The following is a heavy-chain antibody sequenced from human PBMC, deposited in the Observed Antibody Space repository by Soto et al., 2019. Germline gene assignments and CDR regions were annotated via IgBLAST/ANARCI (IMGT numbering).Heavy chain of an antibody. CDR2: IYYSGST. V-gene: IGHV4-59*01. Sequence: ASETLSLTSTVSGGSISSYYWSWIRQPPGKGLEWIGYIYYSGSTNYNPSLKSRVTISVDTSKNQFSLKLSSVTAADTAVYYCARDNYRFDYWGQGTLVTVS. CDR3: ARDNYRFDY. CDR1: GGSISSYY. J-gene: IGHJ4*02. D-gene: IGHD4-4*01.